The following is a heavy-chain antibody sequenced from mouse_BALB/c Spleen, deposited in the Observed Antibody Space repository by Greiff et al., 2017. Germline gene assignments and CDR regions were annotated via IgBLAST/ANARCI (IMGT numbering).Heavy chain of an antibody. CDR1: GYTFTSYW. CDR3: ARGYSNVWYFDV. CDR2: INPSTGYT. D-gene: IGHD2-5*01. V-gene: IGHV1-7*01. J-gene: IGHJ1*01. Sequence: QVQLQQSGAELAKPGASVKMSCKASGYTFTSYWMHWVKQRPGQGLEWIGYINPSTGYTEYNQKFKDKATLTADKSSSTAYMQLSSLTSEDSAVYYCARGYSNVWYFDVWGAGTTVTVSS.